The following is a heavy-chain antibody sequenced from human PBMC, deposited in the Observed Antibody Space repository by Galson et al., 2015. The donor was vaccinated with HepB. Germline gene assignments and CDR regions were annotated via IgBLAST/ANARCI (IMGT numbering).Heavy chain of an antibody. CDR3: ARVTPEYTSGWYRQALYYFDS. Sequence: LRLSCAASGFTVKNKARRGGRQAPGKGLEWVSAITPSGDNTYSADSVQGRFTISRDNSKNTLFLQKTGLTADDTAIYYCARVTPEYTSGWYRQALYYFDSWGQGTLVAVSS. J-gene: IGHJ4*02. CDR1: GFTVKNKA. CDR2: ITPSGDNT. V-gene: IGHV3-23*01. D-gene: IGHD6-19*01.